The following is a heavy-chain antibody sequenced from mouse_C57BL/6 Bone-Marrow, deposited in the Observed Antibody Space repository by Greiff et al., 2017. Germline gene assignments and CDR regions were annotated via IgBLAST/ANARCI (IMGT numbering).Heavy chain of an antibody. D-gene: IGHD1-1*01. V-gene: IGHV1-64*01. J-gene: IGHJ1*03. CDR3: ASHYYGSSPPWYFDV. CDR2: IHPNSGST. CDR1: GYTFTSYW. Sequence: QVQLQQPGAELVKPGASVKLSCKASGYTFTSYWMHWVKQRPGQGLEWIGMIHPNSGSTNYNEKFKSKATLTVDKSSSTAYMQLSSLTSEDSAVYYCASHYYGSSPPWYFDVWGTGTTVTVSS.